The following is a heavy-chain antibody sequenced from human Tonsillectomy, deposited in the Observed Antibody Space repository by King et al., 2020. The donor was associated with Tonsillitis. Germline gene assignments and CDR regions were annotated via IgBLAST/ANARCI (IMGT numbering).Heavy chain of an antibody. Sequence: VQLVESGGGLVQPGGSLRLSCAASGFTFSNYWMHWVRQAPGKGLVWVSRINSDGSSTTYADSVKGRCTISRDNAKNTLYLQMNSLRAEDTAVYYCAGYNYGRPFDYWGQGTLVTVSS. CDR1: GFTFSNYW. J-gene: IGHJ4*02. CDR2: INSDGSST. V-gene: IGHV3-74*01. D-gene: IGHD5-18*01. CDR3: AGYNYGRPFDY.